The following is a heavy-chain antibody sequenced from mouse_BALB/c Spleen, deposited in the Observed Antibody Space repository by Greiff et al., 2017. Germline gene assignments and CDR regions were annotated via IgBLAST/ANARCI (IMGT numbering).Heavy chain of an antibody. CDR2: ISSGGSYT. V-gene: IGHV5-9-4*01. CDR3: ARDDGKGFAY. Sequence: DVMLVESGGGLVKPGGSLKLSCAASGFTFSSYAMSWVRQSPEKRLEWVAEISSGGSYTYYPDTVTGRFTISRDNAKNTLYLEMSSLRSEDTAMYYCARDDGKGFAYWGQGTLVTVSA. CDR1: GFTFSSYA. D-gene: IGHD2-1*01. J-gene: IGHJ3*01.